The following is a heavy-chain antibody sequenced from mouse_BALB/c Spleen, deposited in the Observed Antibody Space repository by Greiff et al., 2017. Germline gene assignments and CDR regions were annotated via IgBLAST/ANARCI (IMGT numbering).Heavy chain of an antibody. Sequence: EVKLMESGGGLVQPGGSRKLSCAASGFTFSSFGMHWVRQAPEKGLEWVAYISSGSSTIYYADTVKGRFTISRDNPKNTLFLQMTSLRSEDTAMYYCAREGDMDYWGQGTSVTVSS. V-gene: IGHV5-17*02. CDR1: GFTFSSFG. CDR3: AREGDMDY. CDR2: ISSGSSTI. J-gene: IGHJ4*01.